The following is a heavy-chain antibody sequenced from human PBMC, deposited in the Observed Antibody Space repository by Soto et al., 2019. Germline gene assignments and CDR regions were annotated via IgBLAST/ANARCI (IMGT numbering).Heavy chain of an antibody. CDR3: ARRGFVTIFGVVIIRGGWFDP. D-gene: IGHD3-3*01. V-gene: IGHV1-8*01. CDR2: MNPNSGNT. CDR1: GYTFTSYD. Sequence: GASVKVSCEASGYTFTSYDINWVRQATGQGLEWMGWMNPNSGNTGYAQKFQGRVTMTRNTSISTAYMELSSLRSEDTAVYYCARRGFVTIFGVVIIRGGWFDPWGQGPMV. J-gene: IGHJ5*02.